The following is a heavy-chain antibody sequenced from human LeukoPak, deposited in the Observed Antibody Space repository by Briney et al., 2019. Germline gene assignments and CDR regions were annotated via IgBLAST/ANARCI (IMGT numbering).Heavy chain of an antibody. CDR3: ARTPGQKYYDSSGPFDY. Sequence: PSETLSLTCTVSGGSISSNSYYWGWIRQPPGKGLEWIVSIYYSGSTYYNPSLKSRVTISVDTSKTQFSLKLSSVTAADTAVYYCARTPGQKYYDSSGPFDYWGQGTLVTVSS. V-gene: IGHV4-39*01. CDR2: IYYSGST. CDR1: GGSISSNSYY. J-gene: IGHJ4*02. D-gene: IGHD3-22*01.